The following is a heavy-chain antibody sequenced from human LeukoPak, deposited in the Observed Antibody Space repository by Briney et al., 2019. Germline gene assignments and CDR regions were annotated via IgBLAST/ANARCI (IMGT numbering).Heavy chain of an antibody. CDR3: ARDGYPGTTNDYFDY. J-gene: IGHJ4*02. V-gene: IGHV3-43*02. CDR1: GFTFDDYA. CDR2: ISGDGGST. Sequence: PGGSLRLSCAASGFTFDDYAMHWVRQAPGKGLEWVSLISGDGGSTYYADSVKGRFTISRDNAKNSLYLQMNSLRAEDTAVYYCARDGYPGTTNDYFDYWGQGTLVTVSS. D-gene: IGHD1-1*01.